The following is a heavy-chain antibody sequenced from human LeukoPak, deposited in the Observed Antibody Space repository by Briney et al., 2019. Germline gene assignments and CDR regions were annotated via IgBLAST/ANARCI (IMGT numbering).Heavy chain of an antibody. J-gene: IGHJ4*02. CDR2: INHSGST. Sequence: SETLSLTCAVYGGSFSGYYWSWIRQPPGKGLEWIGEINHSGSTNYNPSLKSRVTISVDTSKNQFSLKLSSVTAADTAVYYCARVGRNYGYSYGYVGYYFDYWGQGTLVTASS. V-gene: IGHV4-34*01. CDR3: ARVGRNYGYSYGYVGYYFDY. D-gene: IGHD5-18*01. CDR1: GGSFSGYY.